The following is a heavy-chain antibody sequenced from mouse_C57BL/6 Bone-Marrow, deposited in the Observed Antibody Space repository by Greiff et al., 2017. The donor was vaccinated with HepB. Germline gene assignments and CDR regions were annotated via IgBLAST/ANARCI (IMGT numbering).Heavy chain of an antibody. V-gene: IGHV5-6*01. CDR2: ISSGGSYT. Sequence: EVQLVESGGDLVKPGGSLKLSCAASGFTFSSYGMSWVRQTPDKRLEWVATISSGGSYTYYPDSVKGRFTISSDNAKNTLYLQMSSLKSEDTAMYYCARLSYYYGSSYYWYFDVWGTGTTVTVSS. J-gene: IGHJ1*03. CDR3: ARLSYYYGSSYYWYFDV. D-gene: IGHD1-1*01. CDR1: GFTFSSYG.